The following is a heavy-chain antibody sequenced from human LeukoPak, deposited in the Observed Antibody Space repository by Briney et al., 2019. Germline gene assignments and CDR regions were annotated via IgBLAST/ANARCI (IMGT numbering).Heavy chain of an antibody. CDR3: ARAGYSYGYFHYYYMDV. J-gene: IGHJ6*03. D-gene: IGHD5-18*01. CDR1: GGSISSSSYY. Sequence: PSETLSLTCTVSGGSISSSSYYWGWIRQPPGKGLEWIGSIYYSGSTYYNPSLKSRVTISVDTSKNQFSLKLSSVTAADTAVYYCARAGYSYGYFHYYYMDVWGKGTTVTVSS. CDR2: IYYSGST. V-gene: IGHV4-39*07.